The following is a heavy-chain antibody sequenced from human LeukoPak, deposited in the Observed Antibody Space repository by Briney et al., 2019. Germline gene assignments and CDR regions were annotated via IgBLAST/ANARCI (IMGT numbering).Heavy chain of an antibody. J-gene: IGHJ5*02. Sequence: ASVEVSCKASGYTFTSYDINWVRQATGQGLEWMGWMNPNSGNTGYAQKFQGRVTMTRNTSISTAYMELSSLRSEDTAVYYCARGRINVLRYFLNWFDPWGQGTLVTVSS. CDR1: GYTFTSYD. D-gene: IGHD3-9*01. CDR3: ARGRINVLRYFLNWFDP. CDR2: MNPNSGNT. V-gene: IGHV1-8*01.